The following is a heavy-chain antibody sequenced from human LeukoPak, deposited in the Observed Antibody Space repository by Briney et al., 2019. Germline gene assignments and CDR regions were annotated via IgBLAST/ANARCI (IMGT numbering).Heavy chain of an antibody. CDR1: GFTFSSYA. V-gene: IGHV3-23*01. D-gene: IGHD5-18*01. CDR3: ANGRYSYGFLSY. CDR2: ISGSGGST. Sequence: GGSLRLSCAASGFTFSSYAMNWVRQAPGKGLEWVSAISGSGGSTYYADSVKGRFTISRDNSKNTLYLQMNSLRAEDTAVYYCANGRYSYGFLSYWGQGTLVTVSS. J-gene: IGHJ4*02.